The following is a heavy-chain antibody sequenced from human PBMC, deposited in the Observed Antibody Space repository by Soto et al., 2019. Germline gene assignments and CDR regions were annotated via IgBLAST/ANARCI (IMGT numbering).Heavy chain of an antibody. CDR2: IIPILGIA. D-gene: IGHD6-19*01. J-gene: IGHJ4*02. CDR1: GGTFSSYT. Sequence: SVKVSCKASGGTFSSYTISWVRQAPGQGLEWMGRIIPILGIANYAQKFQGRVTITRDTSASTAYMELSSLRSEDTAVYYCARDREWLANFDYWGQGTLVTVPQ. CDR3: ARDREWLANFDY. V-gene: IGHV1-69*04.